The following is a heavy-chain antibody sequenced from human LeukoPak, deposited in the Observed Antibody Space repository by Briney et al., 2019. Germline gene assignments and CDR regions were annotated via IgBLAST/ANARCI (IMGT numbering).Heavy chain of an antibody. CDR2: INTNSGGT. CDR3: AREHSSSSGKVFDY. Sequence: GASVKVSCKASGYTFPGYYMHWVRQAPGQGLEWMGWINTNSGGTNYAQKFQGRVTMTRDTSIGTAYMELSRLRSDDTAVYYCAREHSSSSGKVFDYWGQGTLVTVSS. D-gene: IGHD6-6*01. V-gene: IGHV1-2*02. J-gene: IGHJ4*02. CDR1: GYTFPGYY.